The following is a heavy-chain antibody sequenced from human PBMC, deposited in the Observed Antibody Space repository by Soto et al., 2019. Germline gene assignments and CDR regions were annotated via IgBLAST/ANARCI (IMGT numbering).Heavy chain of an antibody. CDR2: XXGXXXXX. J-gene: IGHJ5*02. Sequence: ASVKVSCKTSGYAFTNSTIHCVRQAPGQSXEWXGWXXGXXXXXRXXXKFQDRVTITKDTSASSAYMELSSLRSEDTAVYYCARVLTPNWFDPWGQGTLVTVSS. CDR1: GYAFTNST. D-gene: IGHD2-15*01. V-gene: IGHV1-3*01. CDR3: ARVLTPNWFDP.